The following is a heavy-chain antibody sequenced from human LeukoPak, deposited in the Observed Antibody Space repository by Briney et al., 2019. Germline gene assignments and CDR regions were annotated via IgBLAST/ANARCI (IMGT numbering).Heavy chain of an antibody. CDR1: GFTFSSYG. CDR2: IRYDGSNK. Sequence: QTGGSLRLSCAASGFTFSSYGMHWVRQAPGKGLEWVAFIRYDGSNKYYADSVKGRFTISRDNSKNTLYLQMNSLRSEDTAVYYCARRGYSGYDPYYFDYWGQGTLVTVSS. CDR3: ARRGYSGYDPYYFDY. J-gene: IGHJ4*02. D-gene: IGHD5-12*01. V-gene: IGHV3-30*02.